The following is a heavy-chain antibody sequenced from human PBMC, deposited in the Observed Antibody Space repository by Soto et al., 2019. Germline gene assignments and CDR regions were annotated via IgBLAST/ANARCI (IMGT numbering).Heavy chain of an antibody. V-gene: IGHV1-2*04. CDR3: ARDGPSEYQLLPTAYYYYGMDV. CDR1: GYTFTGYY. CDR2: INPNSGGT. D-gene: IGHD2-2*01. J-gene: IGHJ6*02. Sequence: ASVKVSCKASGYTFTGYYMHWVRQAPGQGLEWMGWINPNSGGTNYAQKFQGWVTMTRDTSISTAYMELSRLRSDDTAVYYCARDGPSEYQLLPTAYYYYGMDVWGQGTTVTVSS.